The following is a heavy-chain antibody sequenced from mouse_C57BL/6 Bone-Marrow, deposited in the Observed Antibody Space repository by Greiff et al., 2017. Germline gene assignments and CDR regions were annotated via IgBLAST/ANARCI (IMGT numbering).Heavy chain of an antibody. J-gene: IGHJ2*01. Sequence: VQLVQSGAELARPGASVKLSCKASGYTFTSYGISWVKQRTGQGLEWIGEIYPRSGNTYYNEKFKGKATLTADKSSSTAYMELRSLTSEDSAVYFCARERITKALFDYWGQGTTLTVSA. D-gene: IGHD1-2*01. V-gene: IGHV1-81*01. CDR2: IYPRSGNT. CDR3: ARERITKALFDY. CDR1: GYTFTSYG.